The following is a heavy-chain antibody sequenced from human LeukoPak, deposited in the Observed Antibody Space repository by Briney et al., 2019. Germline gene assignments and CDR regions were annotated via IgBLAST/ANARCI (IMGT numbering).Heavy chain of an antibody. Sequence: PSETLSLTCAVSGGSISSGGYSWSWIRQPPGKGLEWIGEINHSGSTNYNPSLKSRVTVSVDTSKNQFSLKLSSVTAADTAVYYCARGRYDFWSGYYPIQFDYWGQGTLVTVSS. D-gene: IGHD3-3*01. CDR2: INHSGST. CDR3: ARGRYDFWSGYYPIQFDY. CDR1: GGSISSGGYS. V-gene: IGHV4-34*01. J-gene: IGHJ4*02.